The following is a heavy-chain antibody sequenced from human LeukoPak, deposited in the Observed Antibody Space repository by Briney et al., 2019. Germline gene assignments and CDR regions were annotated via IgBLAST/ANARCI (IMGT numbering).Heavy chain of an antibody. CDR1: GGSVSLHNYY. V-gene: IGHV4-39*02. CDR3: ARDGSLERGGNASNTLVNKPFDY. D-gene: IGHD4-23*01. J-gene: IGHJ4*02. Sequence: SETLSLTCTVSGGSVSLHNYYWVWVRQSSGKGLEWIGSVHYSGTTYYNPSLNNRVTMSLDTSKRQFSLKLSSVTAADTAVYYCARDGSLERGGNASNTLVNKPFDYWGQGTLVTVSS. CDR2: VHYSGTT.